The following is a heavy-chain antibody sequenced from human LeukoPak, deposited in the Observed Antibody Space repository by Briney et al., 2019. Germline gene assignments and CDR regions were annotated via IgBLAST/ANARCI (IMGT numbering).Heavy chain of an antibody. D-gene: IGHD1-26*01. CDR2: IYTSGST. Sequence: SETLSLTCTVSGGSISSYYWSWIRQPAGKGLEWIGRIYTSGSTNYNPSLKSRVIMSVDTSKNQFSLKLSSVTAADTAVYYCARDSGSYSYYYYYMDVWGKGTTVTVSS. V-gene: IGHV4-4*07. CDR1: GGSISSYY. CDR3: ARDSGSYSYYYYYMDV. J-gene: IGHJ6*03.